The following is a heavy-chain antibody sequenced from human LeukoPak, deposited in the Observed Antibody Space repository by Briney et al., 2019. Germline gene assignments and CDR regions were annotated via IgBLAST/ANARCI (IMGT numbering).Heavy chain of an antibody. CDR3: ARGARQDLRYFDWLGPDY. J-gene: IGHJ4*02. Sequence: GASVKVSCKASGYTFTSYDINWVRQATGQGLEWMGWMNPNSGNTGYAQKFQGRVTMTRNTSISTAYMELSSLRSEDTDVYYCARGARQDLRYFDWLGPDYWGQGTLVTVSS. CDR2: MNPNSGNT. D-gene: IGHD3-9*01. CDR1: GYTFTSYD. V-gene: IGHV1-8*01.